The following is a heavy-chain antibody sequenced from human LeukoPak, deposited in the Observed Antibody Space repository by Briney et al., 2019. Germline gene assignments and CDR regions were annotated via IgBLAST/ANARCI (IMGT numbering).Heavy chain of an antibody. CDR3: ARAQSSCSWIPLYYYYGMDV. J-gene: IGHJ6*02. V-gene: IGHV1-8*01. Sequence: ASVKVSCKASGYTFTSYDINWVRQATGQGLEWMGWMNPNSGNTGYAQKFQGRVTMTRNTSISTAYMELSGLRSEDTAVYYCARAQSSCSWIPLYYYYGMDVWGQGTTVTVSS. CDR2: MNPNSGNT. CDR1: GYTFTSYD. D-gene: IGHD6-13*01.